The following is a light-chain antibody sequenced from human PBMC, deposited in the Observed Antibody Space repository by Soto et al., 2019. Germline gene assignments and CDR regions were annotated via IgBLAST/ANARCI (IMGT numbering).Light chain of an antibody. CDR2: LNSDGSH. CDR3: QTWGNGYVV. J-gene: IGLJ2*01. V-gene: IGLV4-69*01. CDR1: SGHSTYT. Sequence: QPVLTQSPSATASLGASVKLTCTLSSGHSTYTIAWHQQQPEKGPRYLMNLNSDGSHTKGDGIPDRFSGSSSGAERYLTISGLQSEDEADYYCQTWGNGYVVFGGGTKLIVL.